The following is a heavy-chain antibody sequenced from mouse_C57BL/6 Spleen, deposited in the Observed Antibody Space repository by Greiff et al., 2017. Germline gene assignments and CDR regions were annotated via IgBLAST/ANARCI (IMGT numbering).Heavy chain of an antibody. J-gene: IGHJ2*01. Sequence: EVQLVESGGGLVKPGGSLKLSCAASGFTFSAYGMHWVRQAPEQGLEWVAYISSGSSSIYYADTVKGRFTISRDTAKNTLFLQLTSLRSEDTAMYYCARQGDFDYWGQGTTLTVSS. V-gene: IGHV5-17*01. CDR1: GFTFSAYG. CDR2: ISSGSSSI. CDR3: ARQGDFDY.